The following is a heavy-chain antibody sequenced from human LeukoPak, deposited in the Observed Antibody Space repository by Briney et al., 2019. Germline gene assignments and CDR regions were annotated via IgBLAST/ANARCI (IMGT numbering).Heavy chain of an antibody. Sequence: PGGSLRLPCVVCGFTFSLYWIQWARQTPGKGLVWVSRIKGDGNSLSYAASVEGRFTISRDNAKNTLYLQMNSLRAQDTAVYYCATNSYVYYVFFDIWGQGTMVTVSS. V-gene: IGHV3-74*01. J-gene: IGHJ3*02. D-gene: IGHD1-26*01. CDR1: GFTFSLYW. CDR2: IKGDGNSL. CDR3: ATNSYVYYVFFDI.